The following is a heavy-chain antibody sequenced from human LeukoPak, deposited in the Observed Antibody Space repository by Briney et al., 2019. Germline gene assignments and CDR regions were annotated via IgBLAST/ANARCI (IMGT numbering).Heavy chain of an antibody. CDR2: IKQDGSEK. CDR3: ARDIGLSQLLSPMGWFDP. CDR1: GFTFSSYW. V-gene: IGHV3-7*03. D-gene: IGHD2-2*01. Sequence: GGSLSLSCAASGFTFSSYWMSGVRRAPGKGLEWVANIKQDGSEKYYVDSVKGRFTISRDNAKNSLYLQMNSLRAEDTAVYYCARDIGLSQLLSPMGWFDPWGQGTLVTVSS. J-gene: IGHJ5*02.